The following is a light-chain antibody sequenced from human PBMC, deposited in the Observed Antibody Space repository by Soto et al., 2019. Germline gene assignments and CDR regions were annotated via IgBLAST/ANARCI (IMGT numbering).Light chain of an antibody. J-gene: IGLJ2*01. CDR3: QSYDSSLSRSV. CDR2: GNS. CDR1: SSNIGAGYD. Sequence: QSVLTQPPSVSGAPGQRVTISCTGSSSNIGAGYDVHWYQRLPGTAPKLLIYGNSNRPSGVPDRFSGSKSGTSASLAITGLQTEDEADYYCQSYDSSLSRSVFGGGTKLTVL. V-gene: IGLV1-40*01.